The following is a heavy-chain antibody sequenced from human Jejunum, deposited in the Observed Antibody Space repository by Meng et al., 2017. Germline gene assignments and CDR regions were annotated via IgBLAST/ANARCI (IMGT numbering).Heavy chain of an antibody. Sequence: SETLSLTCAVYGGSSISYSWSWIRQPPGKGLEWIGEINHTGGTNYNPSLEGRVTISQQTSKNQFSLRLTSVTAADTAVYFCARGGTDFYYWGQGTPVTVYS. CDR2: INHTGGT. D-gene: IGHD2/OR15-2a*01. V-gene: IGHV4-34*01. CDR1: GGSSISYS. CDR3: ARGGTDFYY. J-gene: IGHJ4*02.